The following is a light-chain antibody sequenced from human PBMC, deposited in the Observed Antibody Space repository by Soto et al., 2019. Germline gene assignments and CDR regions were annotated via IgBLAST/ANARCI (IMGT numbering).Light chain of an antibody. Sequence: TQPPSVSAAPGQKVTISCSGSSSNIGGNSVSWYQQLAGTAPKLLIYDDNKRPSGIPDRFSGSKSGTSATLGITGFQTGDEADYYCGSWDSSLSAYVFGTGTKVTGL. CDR2: DDN. V-gene: IGLV1-51*01. J-gene: IGLJ1*01. CDR1: SSNIGGNS. CDR3: GSWDSSLSAYV.